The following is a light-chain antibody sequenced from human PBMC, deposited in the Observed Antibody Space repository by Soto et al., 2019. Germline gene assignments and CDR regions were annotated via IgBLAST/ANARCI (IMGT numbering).Light chain of an antibody. CDR3: QKSYSTLWK. CDR1: QSISSY. Sequence: DIQITHSPSSPSASVGDRVTITFRASQSISSYLNWYQQKPGKAPKLLIYAASSLQSGVPSRFSGSGSGTAFTLTISSLQPEDFATYYCQKSYSTLWKFGQGTKVDIK. CDR2: AAS. J-gene: IGKJ1*01. V-gene: IGKV1-39*01.